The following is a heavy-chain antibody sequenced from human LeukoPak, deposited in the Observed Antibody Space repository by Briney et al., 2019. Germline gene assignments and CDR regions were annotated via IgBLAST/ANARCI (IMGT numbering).Heavy chain of an antibody. Sequence: PGGSLRLSCAASGFTFSSYSMNWVRQAPGKGLVWVSRTNSDGSSTSYADSVKGRFTISRDNAKNTLYLQMNSLRAEDTAVYYCARVPGRLGAFDYWGQGTLVTVSS. CDR1: GFTFSSYS. CDR2: TNSDGSST. D-gene: IGHD1-14*01. CDR3: ARVPGRLGAFDY. J-gene: IGHJ4*02. V-gene: IGHV3-74*01.